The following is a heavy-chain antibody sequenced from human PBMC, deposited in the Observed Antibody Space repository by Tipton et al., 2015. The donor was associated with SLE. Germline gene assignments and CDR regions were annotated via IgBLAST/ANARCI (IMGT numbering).Heavy chain of an antibody. V-gene: IGHV4-59*01. J-gene: IGHJ6*03. D-gene: IGHD2-2*01. Sequence: TLSLTCTVSGGSISNYYWSWIRQSPGKGLEWIGYIYYSGHTDYNPSLKSRVTLSVDTSKSQFSFSLRLSSVTAADTAVYYCARDWCSSTSCYGYYYMDVWGKGTTVTVSS. CDR2: IYYSGHT. CDR1: GGSISNYY. CDR3: ARDWCSSTSCYGYYYMDV.